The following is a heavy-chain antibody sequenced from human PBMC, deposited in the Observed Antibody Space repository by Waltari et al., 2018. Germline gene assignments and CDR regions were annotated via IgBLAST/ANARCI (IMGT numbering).Heavy chain of an antibody. Sequence: QVQLAQAGAEVKKPGSSVQAPCKSSGGPFSSYALSWVRQAPGQGLEWMGGIIPIFGTANYAQKFQGRVTITVDESTSTAYMELSSLRSEDTAVYYCAGTYSSSWYGAFDIWGQGTMVTVSS. V-gene: IGHV1-69*13. CDR3: AGTYSSSWYGAFDI. J-gene: IGHJ3*02. CDR2: IIPIFGTA. D-gene: IGHD6-13*01. CDR1: GGPFSSYA.